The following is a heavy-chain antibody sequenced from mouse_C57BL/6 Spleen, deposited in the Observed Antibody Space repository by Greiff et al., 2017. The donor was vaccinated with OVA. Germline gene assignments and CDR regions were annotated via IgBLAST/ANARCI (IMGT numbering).Heavy chain of an antibody. J-gene: IGHJ1*03. CDR3: ARGGARTGGYFEV. Sequence: EVKLMESGGGLVKPGGSLKLSCAASGFTFSSYAMSWVRQTPEKRLEWVATISAGGSYTYYPDNVKGRFTISRDNTKNNLYRQMSHLKSEDTAMYYCARGGARTGGYFEVWGTGTTVTVSS. CDR1: GFTFSSYA. V-gene: IGHV5-4*03. CDR2: ISAGGSYT. D-gene: IGHD3-3*01.